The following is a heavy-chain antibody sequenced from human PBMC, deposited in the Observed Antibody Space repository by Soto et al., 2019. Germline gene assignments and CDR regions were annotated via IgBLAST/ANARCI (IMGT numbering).Heavy chain of an antibody. CDR3: ARGWYYFDV. Sequence: PSETLSLTCDVSVEPMTSGYYWGWIRQSPGKGLEWIGSIYYGGTTYYNPSLRSRLAISIDTSKNRFSLRLSSVTAADTALYYCARGWYYFDVWGQGSLVTVSS. D-gene: IGHD2-15*01. J-gene: IGHJ4*02. CDR2: IYYGGTT. CDR1: VEPMTSGYY. V-gene: IGHV4-38-2*01.